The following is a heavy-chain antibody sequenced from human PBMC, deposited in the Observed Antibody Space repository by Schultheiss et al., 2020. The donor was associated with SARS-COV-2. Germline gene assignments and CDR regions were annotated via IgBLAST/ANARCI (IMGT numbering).Heavy chain of an antibody. D-gene: IGHD1-26*01. CDR3: ARPREGPYYYYGMDV. CDR1: DGSISPYF. Sequence: SQTLSLTCTVSDGSISPYFWSWIRQPPGKGLEWIGYLYDSGSTSYNPSLKSRVTISVDTSKNQFSLKLSSVTAADTAVYYCARPREGPYYYYGMDVWGQGTTVTVSS. CDR2: LYDSGST. V-gene: IGHV4-59*08. J-gene: IGHJ6*02.